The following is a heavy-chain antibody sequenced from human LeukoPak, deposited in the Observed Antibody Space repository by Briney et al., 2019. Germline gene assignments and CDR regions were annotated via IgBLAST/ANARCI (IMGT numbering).Heavy chain of an antibody. CDR1: GFTFSDYY. V-gene: IGHV3-7*01. J-gene: IGHJ4*02. CDR2: IQQDGSDK. D-gene: IGHD6-6*01. CDR3: ARLVAARSPDY. Sequence: GGSLRLSCAASGFTFSDYYMSWIRQAPGKGLEWVANIQQDGSDKYYVDSVKGRFTISRDNAKNSLYLQMNSLRVEDTAVYYCARLVAARSPDYWGQGTLVTVSS.